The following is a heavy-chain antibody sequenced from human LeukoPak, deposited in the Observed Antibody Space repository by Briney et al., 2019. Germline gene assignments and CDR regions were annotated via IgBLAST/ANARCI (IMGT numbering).Heavy chain of an antibody. CDR2: ISYDGSNK. J-gene: IGHJ4*02. V-gene: IGHV3-30*18. CDR1: GFTFSSYW. Sequence: GSLRLSCAASGFTFSSYWMHWVRQAPGKGLEWVAVISYDGSNKYYADFVKGRFTISRDNSKNTLYLQMNSLRAEDTAVYYCAKDLSPGYSSSWYGFDYWGQGTLVTVSS. D-gene: IGHD6-13*01. CDR3: AKDLSPGYSSSWYGFDY.